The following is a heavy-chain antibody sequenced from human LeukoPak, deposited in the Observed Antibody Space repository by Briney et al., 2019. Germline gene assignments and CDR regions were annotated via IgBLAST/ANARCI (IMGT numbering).Heavy chain of an antibody. CDR3: ERMGIAAAGTRALYYSYMDV. V-gene: IGHV3-20*04. CDR1: GFTFDDYG. J-gene: IGHJ6*03. D-gene: IGHD6-13*01. Sequence: GGSLRLSCAASGFTFDDYGMSWVRQAPGKGLEWVAGINWNGGSTGYADSVKGRCTISRDNAKNSLYLQMNSLRAEDTALYYCERMGIAAAGTRALYYSYMDVWGKGPTVTVSS. CDR2: INWNGGST.